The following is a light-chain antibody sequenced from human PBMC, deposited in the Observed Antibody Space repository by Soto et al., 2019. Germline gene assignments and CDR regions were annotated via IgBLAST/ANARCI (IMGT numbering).Light chain of an antibody. CDR3: QQYNNWPRT. CDR2: GAS. V-gene: IGKV3-15*01. J-gene: IGKJ1*01. CDR1: QSVSRN. Sequence: EIVMTQSPVTLSVSPGERATLSCRASQSVSRNLAWFQQKPGQAPMLLIYGASTRAIGTPAKFSGSGSGTEFTLTIGGLQSEDFAVYYCQQYNNWPRTFGQGTKVEIK.